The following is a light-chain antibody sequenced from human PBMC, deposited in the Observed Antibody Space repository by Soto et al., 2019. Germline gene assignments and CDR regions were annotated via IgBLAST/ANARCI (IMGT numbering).Light chain of an antibody. CDR1: QSVSSSY. CDR2: GAS. V-gene: IGKV3-20*01. CDR3: QQYGSSPPWT. J-gene: IGKJ1*01. Sequence: EIVLTLSPGTLSLSPGERATLSCRASQSVSSSYLAWYQQKPGQAPRLLIYGASSRATGIPDRFSGSGSGTDFTLTISRLEPEDFAVYYCQQYGSSPPWTFGQGTKV.